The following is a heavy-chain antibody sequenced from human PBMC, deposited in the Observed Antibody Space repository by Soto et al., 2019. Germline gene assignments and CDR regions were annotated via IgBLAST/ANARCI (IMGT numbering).Heavy chain of an antibody. CDR1: GYTFTTHG. V-gene: IGHV1-18*01. CDR2: VSGDNGHT. J-gene: IGHJ5*02. D-gene: IGHD2-15*01. Sequence: QVQLVQSGAEVKKPGASVKVSCKDSGYTFTTHGISWVRQAPGQGLEWMGWVSGDNGHTNYAQSLQGRVTMTTDTSTNTAYMGLRSLRSDDTAVYYCARVLGYCRSGTCYREWFDPWGQGTLVTVSS. CDR3: ARVLGYCRSGTCYREWFDP.